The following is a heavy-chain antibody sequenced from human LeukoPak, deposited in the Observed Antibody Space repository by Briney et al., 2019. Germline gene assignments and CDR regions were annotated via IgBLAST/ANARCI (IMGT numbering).Heavy chain of an antibody. CDR1: GGSISSGSYY. CDR2: IYTSGST. Sequence: SETLSLTCTVSGGSISSGSYYWSWIRQPAGKGLEWIGRIYTSGSTNYNPSLKSRVTISVDTSKNQFSLKLSSVTAADTAVYYCASHHSGSYRYYYYYYMDVWGKGTTVTVSS. V-gene: IGHV4-61*02. J-gene: IGHJ6*03. D-gene: IGHD1-26*01. CDR3: ASHHSGSYRYYYYYYMDV.